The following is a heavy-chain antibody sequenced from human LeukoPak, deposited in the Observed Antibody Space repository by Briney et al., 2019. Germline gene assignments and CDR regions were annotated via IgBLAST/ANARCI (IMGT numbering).Heavy chain of an antibody. J-gene: IGHJ4*02. V-gene: IGHV4-4*07. CDR1: GGSISNYY. Sequence: SETLSLTCTVSGGSISNYYWTWIRQPVEQGLEWIGRIYTTGITNYNPSLKSRVTMSVDTSKNQFSLQLSSVTAADTAVYYCARDLPLRNDSSDYGDYVTHFDYWGQGTLVTVSS. CDR3: ARDLPLRNDSSDYGDYVTHFDY. CDR2: IYTTGIT. D-gene: IGHD4-17*01.